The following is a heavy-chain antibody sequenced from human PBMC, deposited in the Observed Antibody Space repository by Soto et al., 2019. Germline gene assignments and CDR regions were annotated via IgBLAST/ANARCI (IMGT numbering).Heavy chain of an antibody. CDR1: GFTFSSYA. CDR2: ISGGGGYT. D-gene: IGHD6-19*01. J-gene: IGHJ5*02. Sequence: PGGSLRLSCAASGFTFSSYAMSWVRQAPGKGLEWVSAISGGGGYTYYADSVKGRFTISRDNSENTLYLQMNSLRADDTAVYYCAKQVAEAVAGTSNWFDPWGQGTLVTVSS. V-gene: IGHV3-23*01. CDR3: AKQVAEAVAGTSNWFDP.